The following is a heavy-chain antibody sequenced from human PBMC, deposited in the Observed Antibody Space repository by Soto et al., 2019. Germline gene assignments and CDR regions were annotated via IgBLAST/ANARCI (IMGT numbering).Heavy chain of an antibody. CDR3: AKIYCTNGVCSSATFDY. J-gene: IGHJ4*02. D-gene: IGHD2-8*01. CDR2: ISGSGGST. V-gene: IGHV3-23*01. Sequence: GGSLRLSCAASGFTFSSYAMSWVRQAPGKGLEWVSAISGSGGSTYYADSVKGRFTISRDNSKNTLYLQMNSLRAEDTAVYYCAKIYCTNGVCSSATFDYWGQGTLVTVSS. CDR1: GFTFSSYA.